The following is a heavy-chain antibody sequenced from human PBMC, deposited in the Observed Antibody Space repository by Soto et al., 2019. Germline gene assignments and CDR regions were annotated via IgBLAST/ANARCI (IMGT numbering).Heavy chain of an antibody. CDR1: GFIFSNYA. CDR3: AKAGGPSYHYYMDV. Sequence: EVQLLESGGGLVQAGESLRLSCAASGFIFSNYAMTWVRQAPGKGLEWVSTVRGSGDSTYYADSVKGRFTISRDNSNNELYLQMNSLRAEDTAVYHCAKAGGPSYHYYMDVWGKGTMVTVSS. CDR2: VRGSGDST. D-gene: IGHD3-16*01. V-gene: IGHV3-23*01. J-gene: IGHJ6*03.